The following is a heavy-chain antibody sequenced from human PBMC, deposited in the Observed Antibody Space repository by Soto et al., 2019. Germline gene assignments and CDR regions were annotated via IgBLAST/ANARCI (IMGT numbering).Heavy chain of an antibody. Sequence: GGSMILSCAASGFPFGDYYMSWLSQAPGKGLEWVSYISSSGSTIYYADSVKGRFTISRDNAKNSLYLQMNSLRAEDTAVYYCARTPDFWSGQHYYYGMDVWGQGTTVTVSS. V-gene: IGHV3-11*01. CDR3: ARTPDFWSGQHYYYGMDV. D-gene: IGHD3-3*01. CDR2: ISSSGSTI. J-gene: IGHJ6*02. CDR1: GFPFGDYY.